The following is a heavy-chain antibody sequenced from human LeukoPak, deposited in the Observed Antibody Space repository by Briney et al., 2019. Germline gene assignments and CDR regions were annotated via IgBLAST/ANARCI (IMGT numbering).Heavy chain of an antibody. D-gene: IGHD3-10*01. CDR3: ARHVLLWFGELCNWFDP. J-gene: IGHJ5*02. CDR2: ISYSGTT. CDR1: GGSISTRDYY. Sequence: SETLSLTCTVSGGSISTRDYYCGWIRQPPGKGLEWIGSISYSGTTYYNPSLKGRVAISVDTSKNQFSLKLSSVTAADTAVYYCARHVLLWFGELCNWFDPWGQGTLVTVSS. V-gene: IGHV4-39*01.